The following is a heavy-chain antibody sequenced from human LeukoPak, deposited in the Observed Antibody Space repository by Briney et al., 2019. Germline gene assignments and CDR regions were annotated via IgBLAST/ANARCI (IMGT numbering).Heavy chain of an antibody. Sequence: GASVKVSCKASGYTFTSYGISWVRQAPGQGLEWMGWISAYNGNTNYAQKLQGRVTMTTDTSTSTAYMELRSLRSDDTAVYYCARDGGGYYDFWSGYYNYWFGPWGQGTLVTVSS. CDR2: ISAYNGNT. CDR3: ARDGGGYYDFWSGYYNYWFGP. CDR1: GYTFTSYG. D-gene: IGHD3-3*01. J-gene: IGHJ5*02. V-gene: IGHV1-18*01.